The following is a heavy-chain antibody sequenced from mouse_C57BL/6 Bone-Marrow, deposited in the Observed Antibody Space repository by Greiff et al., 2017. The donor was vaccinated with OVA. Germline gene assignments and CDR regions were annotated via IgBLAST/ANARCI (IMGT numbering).Heavy chain of an antibody. CDR1: GYTFTSYW. CDR2: IHPNSGST. CDR3: ARQTYESYYYAMDY. D-gene: IGHD2-10*02. V-gene: IGHV1-64*01. J-gene: IGHJ4*01. Sequence: QVQLQQPEAELVKPGASVKLSCKASGYTFTSYWMHWVKQRPGQGLEWIGMIHPNSGSTNYNEKFKSKATLTVDKSSSTAYMQLSSLTSEDSAVYYCARQTYESYYYAMDYWGQGTSVTVSS.